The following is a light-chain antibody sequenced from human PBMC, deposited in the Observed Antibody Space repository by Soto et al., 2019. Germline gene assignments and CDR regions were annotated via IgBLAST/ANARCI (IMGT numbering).Light chain of an antibody. V-gene: IGLV1-44*01. CDR3: AAWDDSLNGYV. J-gene: IGLJ1*01. CDR1: SPKIGSNT. CDR2: SNN. Sequence: QSVLTQPPSASATPEQRVTISCSGSSPKIGSNTVTLYQQPPKSAPKLLIYSNNEQPSCAPYRFSVSKSGTSTSQAHTGLQSEDEADYYGAAWDDSLNGYVFGTGTKVTVL.